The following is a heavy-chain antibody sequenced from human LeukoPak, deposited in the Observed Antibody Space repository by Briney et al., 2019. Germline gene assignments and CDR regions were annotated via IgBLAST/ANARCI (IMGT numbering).Heavy chain of an antibody. J-gene: IGHJ4*02. CDR1: GFTFDDYA. D-gene: IGHD5-18*01. Sequence: GRSLRLSCAASGFTFDDYAMHWVRQAPGKGLEWVAVIWNEGSNKYYADSVKGRFTISRDNSKNTLYLQMNSLRAEDTAVYYCASGGYSNGRFDYWGQGTLVTVSS. V-gene: IGHV3-33*08. CDR2: IWNEGSNK. CDR3: ASGGYSNGRFDY.